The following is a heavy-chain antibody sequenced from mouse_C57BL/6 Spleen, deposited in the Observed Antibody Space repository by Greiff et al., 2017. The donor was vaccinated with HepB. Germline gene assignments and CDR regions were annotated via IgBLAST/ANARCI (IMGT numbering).Heavy chain of an antibody. V-gene: IGHV5-16*01. Sequence: DVHLVESEGGLVQPGSSMKLSCTASGFTFSDYYMAWVRQVPEKGLEWVANINYDGSSTYYLDSLKSRFIISRDNAKNILYLQMSSLKSEDTATYYCARGSGSFAYWGQGTLVTVSA. J-gene: IGHJ3*01. D-gene: IGHD3-2*02. CDR2: INYDGSST. CDR1: GFTFSDYY. CDR3: ARGSGSFAY.